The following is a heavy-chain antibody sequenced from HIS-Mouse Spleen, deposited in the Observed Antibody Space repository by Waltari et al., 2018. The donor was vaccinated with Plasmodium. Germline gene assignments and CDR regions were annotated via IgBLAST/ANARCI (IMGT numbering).Heavy chain of an antibody. CDR1: GFTVSSNY. CDR3: ARGMKSSSSAFDI. Sequence: EVQLVESGGGLIQPGGSLRLSCAASGFTVSSNYMRWVRQAPGKGLEWVSVIYSGGRTYYADCVKGRFTISRDNSKNTLYLQMNSLRAEDTAVYYCARGMKSSSSAFDIWGQGTMVTVSS. J-gene: IGHJ3*02. V-gene: IGHV3-53*01. D-gene: IGHD6-6*01. CDR2: IYSGGRT.